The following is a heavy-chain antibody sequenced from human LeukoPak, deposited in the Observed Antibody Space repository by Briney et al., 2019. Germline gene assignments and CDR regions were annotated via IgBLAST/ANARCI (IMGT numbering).Heavy chain of an antibody. CDR3: ANDVEVAGTYYFEY. J-gene: IGHJ4*02. V-gene: IGHV3-30*18. Sequence: GGSLRLSCAASGFTFSSYGMHWVRQAPGKGLVWVAAISYDGSNKYYADSVKGRFTISRDNSKNTLYLKMNSLRAEDTAVYYCANDVEVAGTYYFEYWGQGTLVTVSS. D-gene: IGHD6-19*01. CDR1: GFTFSSYG. CDR2: ISYDGSNK.